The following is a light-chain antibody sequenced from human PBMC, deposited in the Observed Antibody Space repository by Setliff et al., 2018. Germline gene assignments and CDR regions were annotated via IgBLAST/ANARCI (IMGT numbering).Light chain of an antibody. Sequence: QSALTQPPSASGTPGQRVTISCSGSRSNVGPNTVDWYQQLPGTAPKLLVFANSQRPSGVPDRFSGSKSGTTASLAITGLQAEDEADYFCQSYDNSLGGSVFGGGTKGTVL. V-gene: IGLV1-44*01. J-gene: IGLJ2*01. CDR3: QSYDNSLGGSV. CDR2: ANS. CDR1: RSNVGPNT.